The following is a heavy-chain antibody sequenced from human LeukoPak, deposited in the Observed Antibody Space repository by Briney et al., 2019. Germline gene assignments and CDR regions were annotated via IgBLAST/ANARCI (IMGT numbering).Heavy chain of an antibody. J-gene: IGHJ3*02. CDR1: GFTFSSYG. Sequence: PGGSLRLSCAASGFTFSSYGMHWVRQAPGKGLEWVAFIQYDGSNKYYADSVKGRFTISRDNSKNTLYLQMNSLRAEDTAVYYCAKDLEMATILAFDIWGQGTMVTVSS. V-gene: IGHV3-30*02. CDR2: IQYDGSNK. CDR3: AKDLEMATILAFDI. D-gene: IGHD5-24*01.